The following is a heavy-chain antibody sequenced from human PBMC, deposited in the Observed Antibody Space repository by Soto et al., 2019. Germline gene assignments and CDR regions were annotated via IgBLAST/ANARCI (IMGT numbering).Heavy chain of an antibody. CDR1: GGSISSYY. CDR2: IYYSGST. J-gene: IGHJ6*02. Sequence: TLSLTCTVSGGSISSYYWSWIRQPPGKGLEWIGYIYYSGSTNYNPSLKSRVTISVDTSKNQFSLKLSSVTAADTAVYYCARQYSSSWYYYYGMDVWGQGTTVTVSS. CDR3: ARQYSSSWYYYYGMDV. V-gene: IGHV4-59*08. D-gene: IGHD6-13*01.